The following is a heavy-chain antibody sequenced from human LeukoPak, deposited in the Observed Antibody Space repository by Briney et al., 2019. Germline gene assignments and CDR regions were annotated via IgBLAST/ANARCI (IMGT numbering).Heavy chain of an antibody. Sequence: GSQRLSCAASGSTSRSYAMNWVRQAAGKGLERVSTISGGGGNIYYADSVKGRFTISRDNSKNTLSLQMNRLRAEDTAVYYCAKEFGEYSPPYWGQGTLVTVSS. J-gene: IGHJ4*02. D-gene: IGHD3-10*01. CDR3: AKEFGEYSPPY. V-gene: IGHV3-23*01. CDR2: ISGGGGNI. CDR1: GSTSRSYA.